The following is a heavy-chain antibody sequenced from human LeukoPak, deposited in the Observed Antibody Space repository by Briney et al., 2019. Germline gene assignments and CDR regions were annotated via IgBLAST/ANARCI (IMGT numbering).Heavy chain of an antibody. J-gene: IGHJ4*02. CDR3: ATVGYSSWYTFDY. CDR2: IKPDGSEK. D-gene: IGHD6-13*01. Sequence: GGSLRLSCAASGFTFSSYWMSWVRQAPGKGLEWVANIKPDGSEKYYVDSVGGRFTISRDNAKNSLYLQMNSLRAEDTAVYYCATVGYSSWYTFDYWGQGTLVTVSS. CDR1: GFTFSSYW. V-gene: IGHV3-7*03.